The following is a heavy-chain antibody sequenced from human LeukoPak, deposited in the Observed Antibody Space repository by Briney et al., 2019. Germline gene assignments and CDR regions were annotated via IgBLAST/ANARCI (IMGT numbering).Heavy chain of an antibody. V-gene: IGHV4-4*07. CDR1: GGSISSYY. CDR2: IHTSGST. D-gene: IGHD2-15*01. Sequence: SETLSLTCTVSGGSISSYYWNWIRQPAGKGLEWIGRIHTSGSTNYNPSLKSRVTMSIDTSKNQFSLKLSSVTAADTAVYYCARVICSGGSCRFDYWGQGTLVTVSS. J-gene: IGHJ4*02. CDR3: ARVICSGGSCRFDY.